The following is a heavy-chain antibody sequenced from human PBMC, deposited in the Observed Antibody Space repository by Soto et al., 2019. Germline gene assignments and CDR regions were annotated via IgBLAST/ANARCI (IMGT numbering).Heavy chain of an antibody. Sequence: GGSLRLSCAASGFTFSHYWMSWVRQAPGKGLEWVANIKQDGSEKFFVDSVKGRFTISRDNANNSLYLQMDSLRAEDSAVYYCARDCGSFGCIFDFWCQGTLVTVSS. CDR3: ARDCGSFGCIFDF. J-gene: IGHJ4*02. CDR1: GFTFSHYW. V-gene: IGHV3-7*01. D-gene: IGHD5-18*01. CDR2: IKQDGSEK.